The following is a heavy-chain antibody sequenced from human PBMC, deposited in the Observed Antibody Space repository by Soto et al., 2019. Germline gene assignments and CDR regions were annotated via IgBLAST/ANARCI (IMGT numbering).Heavy chain of an antibody. V-gene: IGHV1-18*01. Sequence: ASVKVSCKASGYRFETYGMTWVRQAPGQGLEWMGWISAYSVDTYHGQNFQDRVTMTTDTSTGTAYMELGGLRCQDTAVYNRTRSPYCSGRSYGWSQDEYYFQYWVHGTLVAVSS. D-gene: IGHD3-10*01. J-gene: IGHJ4*01. CDR2: ISAYSVDT. CDR3: TRSPYCSGRSYGWSQDEYYFQY. CDR1: GYRFETYG.